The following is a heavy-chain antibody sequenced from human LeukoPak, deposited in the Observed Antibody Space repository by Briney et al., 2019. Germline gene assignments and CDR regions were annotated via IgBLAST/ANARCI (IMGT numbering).Heavy chain of an antibody. CDR2: IDYSGST. CDR3: ARDSRRELVHGFDI. Sequence: SETLSLTCTVSGGSISSYYWSWIRQPPGKGLEWIGYIDYSGSTNYNPSLKSRIIISVDTSKSQFSLKLTSVTAADTAVYYCARDSRRELVHGFDIWGQGSMVTVSA. CDR1: GGSISSYY. D-gene: IGHD3-10*01. J-gene: IGHJ3*02. V-gene: IGHV4-59*01.